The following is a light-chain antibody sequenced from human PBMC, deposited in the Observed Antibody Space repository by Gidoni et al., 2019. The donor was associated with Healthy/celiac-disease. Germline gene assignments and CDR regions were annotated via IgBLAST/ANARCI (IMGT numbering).Light chain of an antibody. J-gene: IGLJ3*02. CDR1: SSDVGRYNY. CDR2: DVS. Sequence: QSALTHPRSVSGSPGQSVTITCTGTSSDVGRYNYVSWYQQHPGKAPKLMIYDVSKRPSGVPDRFSGSKSGNTASLTISGLQAEDEADYYCCSYAGSYTWVFGGGTKLTVL. CDR3: CSYAGSYTWV. V-gene: IGLV2-11*01.